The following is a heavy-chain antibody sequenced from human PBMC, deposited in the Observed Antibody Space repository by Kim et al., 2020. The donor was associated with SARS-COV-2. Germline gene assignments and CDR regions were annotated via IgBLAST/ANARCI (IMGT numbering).Heavy chain of an antibody. CDR3: ARDMYDSSCYSYGMDV. J-gene: IGHJ6*01. Sequence: GGSLRLSCAASGFTFSSYAMNWVRQAPGKGLEWVAVICYDGSTKYYADSVKGRFTISRDNSKNTLYLQMNSLRAEDTAVYYCARDMYDSSCYSYGMDVWGRDTTVTVSS. CDR2: ICYDGSTK. CDR1: GFTFSSYA. V-gene: IGHV3-30*04. D-gene: IGHD3-22*01.